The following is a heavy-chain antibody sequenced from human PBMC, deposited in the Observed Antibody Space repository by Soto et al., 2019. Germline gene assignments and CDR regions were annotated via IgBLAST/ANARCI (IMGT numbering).Heavy chain of an antibody. CDR2: IYAGGNT. J-gene: IGHJ4*02. Sequence: VGSLRLSCAASGFIVSSNYMTWVRQAPGKGLEWVSSIYAGGNTYYADSVKGRFTISRDISKNTVFLQMNSLRAEDTAVYYCARVMVYGPNHFDYWGQGTLVTVSS. CDR1: GFIVSSNY. D-gene: IGHD4-17*01. CDR3: ARVMVYGPNHFDY. V-gene: IGHV3-53*01.